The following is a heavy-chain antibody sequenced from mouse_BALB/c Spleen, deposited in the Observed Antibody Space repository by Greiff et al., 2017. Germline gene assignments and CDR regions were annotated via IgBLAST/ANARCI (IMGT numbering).Heavy chain of an antibody. J-gene: IGHJ1*01. V-gene: IGHV1-82*01. CDR2: IYPGDGDT. D-gene: IGHD1-1*01. Sequence: VQLQQSGPELVKPGASVKISCKASGYAFSSSWMNWVKQRPGQGLEWIGRIYPGDGDTNYNGKFKGKATLTADKSSSTAYMQLSSLTSVDSAVYFCARGGGGNYWYFDVWGAGTTVTVSS. CDR1: GYAFSSSW. CDR3: ARGGGGNYWYFDV.